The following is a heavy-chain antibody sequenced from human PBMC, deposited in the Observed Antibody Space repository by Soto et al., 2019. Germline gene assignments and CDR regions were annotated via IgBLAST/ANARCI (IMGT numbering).Heavy chain of an antibody. J-gene: IGHJ5*02. V-gene: IGHV4-31*03. D-gene: IGHD3-10*01. CDR3: ARGSVPGWFAP. CDR1: GGSISSGGYY. Sequence: QVQLQESGPGLVKPSQTLSLTCTVSGGSISSGGYYWSWIRPHPGKGLEWIGYIYHSGSTYYNPSLKSRVTISVDTSKKQFSLKLSSVTAADTAVYYGARGSVPGWFAPWGQGTRVTVSS. CDR2: IYHSGST.